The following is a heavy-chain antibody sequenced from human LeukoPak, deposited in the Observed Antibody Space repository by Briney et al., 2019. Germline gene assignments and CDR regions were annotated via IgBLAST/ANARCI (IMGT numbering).Heavy chain of an antibody. CDR2: ISYDGSNK. Sequence: GALRLSCAASGFTFSSYAMHWVRQAPGKGLEWVAVISYDGSNKYYADSVKGRFTISRDNSKNTLYLQMNSLRAEDTAVYYCARMGLSGKRITMIAVDYWGQGTLVTVSS. CDR3: ARMGLSGKRITMIAVDY. V-gene: IGHV3-30*04. J-gene: IGHJ4*02. D-gene: IGHD3-22*01. CDR1: GFTFSSYA.